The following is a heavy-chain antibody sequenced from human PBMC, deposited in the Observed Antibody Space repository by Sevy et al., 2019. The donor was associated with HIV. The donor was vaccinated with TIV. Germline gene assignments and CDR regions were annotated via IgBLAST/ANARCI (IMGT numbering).Heavy chain of an antibody. CDR1: GYSFTSYW. J-gene: IGHJ4*02. V-gene: IGHV5-10-1*01. CDR3: ARYRYSSSPY. D-gene: IGHD6-6*01. CDR2: IDPSDSYT. Sequence: GESLKISCKGSGYSFTSYWISWVRQMPGKGLEWMGRIDPSDSYTNYSPSFQGHVTISVDKSISTAYLQWGSLKASDTAMYYCARYRYSSSPYWGQGTLVTVSS.